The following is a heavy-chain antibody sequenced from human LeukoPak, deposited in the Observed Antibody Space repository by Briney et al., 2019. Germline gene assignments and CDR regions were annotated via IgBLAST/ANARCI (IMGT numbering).Heavy chain of an antibody. V-gene: IGHV3-30*03. CDR3: ARASYGDGFDY. J-gene: IGHJ4*02. Sequence: GGSLRLSCAASGFTFSSYGMHWVRQAPGKGLEWVAVISYDGSNKYYADSVKGRFTISRDNSKNTLYLQMNSLRAEDTAVYYCARASYGDGFDYWGQGTLVTVSS. D-gene: IGHD4-17*01. CDR2: ISYDGSNK. CDR1: GFTFSSYG.